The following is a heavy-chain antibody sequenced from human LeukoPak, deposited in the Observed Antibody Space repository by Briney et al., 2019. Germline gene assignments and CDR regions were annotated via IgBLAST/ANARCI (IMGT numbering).Heavy chain of an antibody. CDR2: THYSGNT. J-gene: IGHJ5*02. V-gene: IGHV4-61*01. Sequence: SETLSLTCTVSGGSVSSGSYHWSWIQQPPGKGLEWIGYTHYSGNTYYNPSLKSRVTISLDTSRKQFSLWLRSVTAADTAVYYCARVRGDYVNLFDPWGQGTLVTVSS. D-gene: IGHD4-17*01. CDR3: ARVRGDYVNLFDP. CDR1: GGSVSSGSYH.